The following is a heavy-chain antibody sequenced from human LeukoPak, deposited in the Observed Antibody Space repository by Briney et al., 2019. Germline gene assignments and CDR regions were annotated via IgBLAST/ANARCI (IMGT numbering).Heavy chain of an antibody. CDR3: AIPPGYCGNDCSFDH. CDR1: GYSFSNYW. J-gene: IGHJ4*02. Sequence: GESLRISCEGSGYSFSNYWIGWVRQMPGKGLEWMGIIYPGDYETRYSPSFQGLVTISVDKSISTAYLQWSSLKASDAAMYYCAIPPGYCGNDCSFDHWGQGTLVTVSS. D-gene: IGHD2-21*02. V-gene: IGHV5-51*01. CDR2: IYPGDYET.